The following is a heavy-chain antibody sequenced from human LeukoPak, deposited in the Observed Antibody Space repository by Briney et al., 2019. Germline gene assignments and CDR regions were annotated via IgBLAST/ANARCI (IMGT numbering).Heavy chain of an antibody. CDR2: INWNGGST. Sequence: GGSLRLSCAASGFTFDDYGMSWVRQAPGKGLEWVSGINWNGGSTGYADSVKGRFTISRDNAKNSLYLQMNSLRAEDTAVYYCAREDCSGGSCYSRKLNWFDPWGQGTLVTVSS. CDR1: GFTFDDYG. D-gene: IGHD2-15*01. V-gene: IGHV3-20*04. CDR3: AREDCSGGSCYSRKLNWFDP. J-gene: IGHJ5*02.